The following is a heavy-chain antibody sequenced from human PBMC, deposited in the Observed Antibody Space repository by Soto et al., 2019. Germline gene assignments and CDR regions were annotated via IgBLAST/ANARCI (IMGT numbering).Heavy chain of an antibody. V-gene: IGHV3-74*01. J-gene: IGHJ4*02. Sequence: DVQLVESGGGLVQPGGSLRVSCAASGFTLGSHRIHWVLQAPGQGLEWVSRFDTDGGGTSYADSVKGRFTISTDNAKNTVYLQMDGLRAEDTAVYYCARVFDFWGQGTLVTVSS. CDR2: FDTDGGGT. CDR1: GFTLGSHR. CDR3: ARVFDF.